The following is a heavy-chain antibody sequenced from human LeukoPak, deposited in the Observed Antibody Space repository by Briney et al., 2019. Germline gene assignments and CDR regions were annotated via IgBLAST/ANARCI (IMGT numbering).Heavy chain of an antibody. CDR1: GFTFSSYA. Sequence: GSLRLSCAASGFTFSSYAMHWVRQAPGKGLEWVAVISYDGSNKYYADSVKGRFTISRDNSKNTLYLQMNSLRAEDTAVYYCARGPQVYYDILTGYSRTDYYYYGMDVWGQGTTATVSS. J-gene: IGHJ6*02. V-gene: IGHV3-30*04. CDR3: ARGPQVYYDILTGYSRTDYYYYGMDV. CDR2: ISYDGSNK. D-gene: IGHD3-9*01.